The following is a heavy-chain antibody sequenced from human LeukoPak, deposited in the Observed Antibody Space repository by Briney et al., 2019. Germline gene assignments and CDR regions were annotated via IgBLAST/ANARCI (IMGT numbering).Heavy chain of an antibody. CDR2: IYYSGST. D-gene: IGHD3-10*01. Sequence: SETLSLTCTVSGGSISSSSYYWGWIRQPPGKGLEWIGSIYYSGSTYYNPSLKSRVTISVDTSTNQFSLKLSSVTAADTAVYYCARGEARKVRGVITDAFDIWGQGTMVTVSS. V-gene: IGHV4-39*07. J-gene: IGHJ3*02. CDR3: ARGEARKVRGVITDAFDI. CDR1: GGSISSSSYY.